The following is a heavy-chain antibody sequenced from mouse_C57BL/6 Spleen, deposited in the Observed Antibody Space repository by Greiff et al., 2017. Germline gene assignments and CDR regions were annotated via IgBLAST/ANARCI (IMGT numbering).Heavy chain of an antibody. CDR2: IYPGSGST. V-gene: IGHV1-55*01. J-gene: IGHJ3*01. D-gene: IGHD2-4*01. Sequence: VQLQQPGAELVKPGASVKMSCKASGYTFTSYWITWVKQRPGQGLEWIGDIYPGSGSTNYNEKFKSKATLTVDTSSSTAYMQLSSLTSEDSAVYYCAKGSVYYDYAAWFAYWGQGTLVTVSA. CDR3: AKGSVYYDYAAWFAY. CDR1: GYTFTSYW.